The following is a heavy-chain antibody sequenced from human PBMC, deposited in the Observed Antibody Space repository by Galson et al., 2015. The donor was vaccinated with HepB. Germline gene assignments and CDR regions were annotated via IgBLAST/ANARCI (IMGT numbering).Heavy chain of an antibody. CDR1: GFTFSSYW. CDR2: IKQDGSEK. D-gene: IGHD1-26*01. J-gene: IGHJ1*01. V-gene: IGHV3-7*01. Sequence: SLRLSCAASGFTFSSYWMSWVRQAPGKGLEWVANIKQDGSEKYYVDSVKGRFTISRDNAKNSLYLQMNSLRAEDTAVYYCARSLGSGSYYYFQHWGQGTLVTVSS. CDR3: ARSLGSGSYYYFQH.